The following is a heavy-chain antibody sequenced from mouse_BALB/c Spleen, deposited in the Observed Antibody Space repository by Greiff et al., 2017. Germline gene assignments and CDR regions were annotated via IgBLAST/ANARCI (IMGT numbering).Heavy chain of an antibody. CDR3: ARKGENYDYDDYAMDY. J-gene: IGHJ4*01. V-gene: IGHV2-2*02. D-gene: IGHD2-4*01. CDR1: GFSLTSYG. CDR2: IWSGGST. Sequence: VQLVESGPGLVQPSQSLSITCTVSGFSLTSYGVHWVRQSPGKGLEWLGVIWSGGSTDYNAAFISRLSISKDNSKSQVFFKMNSLQANDTAIYYCARKGENYDYDDYAMDYWGQGTSVTVSS.